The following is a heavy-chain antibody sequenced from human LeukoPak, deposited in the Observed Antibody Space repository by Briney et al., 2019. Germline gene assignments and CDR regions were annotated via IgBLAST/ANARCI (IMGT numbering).Heavy chain of an antibody. V-gene: IGHV4-39*07. CDR2: IYYSGST. CDR1: GGSISSSSYY. Sequence: SETLSLTCTVSGGSISSSSYYWGWLRQPPGKGLEWIGSIYYSGSTYYNPSLKSRVTISVDTSKNQFSLKLSSVTAADTAVYYCARGHVSRRYYDSSDYLDWFDPWGQGTLVTVSS. D-gene: IGHD3-22*01. J-gene: IGHJ5*02. CDR3: ARGHVSRRYYDSSDYLDWFDP.